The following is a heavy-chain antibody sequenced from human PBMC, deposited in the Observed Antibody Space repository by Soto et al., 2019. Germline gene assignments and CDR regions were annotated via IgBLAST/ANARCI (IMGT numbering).Heavy chain of an antibody. CDR2: ISAYNGNT. D-gene: IGHD6-19*01. CDR1: GYTFTSYG. CDR3: ARYLYGYSSGWYAYFDY. Sequence: GASVKVSCKASGYTFTSYGISWVRQAPGQGLEWMGWISAYNGNTNYAQKLQGRVTMTTDTSTSTAYMELRSLRSDDTAVYYRARYLYGYSSGWYAYFDYWGQGTLVTVSS. J-gene: IGHJ4*02. V-gene: IGHV1-18*01.